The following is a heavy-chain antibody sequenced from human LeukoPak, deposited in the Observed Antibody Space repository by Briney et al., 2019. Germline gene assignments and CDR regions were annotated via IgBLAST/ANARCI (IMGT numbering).Heavy chain of an antibody. D-gene: IGHD6-19*01. Sequence: GGSLRLSCSASGFTFSTYSMTWVRQAPGKGLEWVSSISKTSTYIYYADSVRGRFTISRDNAKNSVYLQMNNLRAEDTAEYYCAKRARYNSARATDFDSWGQGTQVTVSS. CDR1: GFTFSTYS. V-gene: IGHV3-21*04. CDR2: ISKTSTYI. CDR3: AKRARYNSARATDFDS. J-gene: IGHJ4*02.